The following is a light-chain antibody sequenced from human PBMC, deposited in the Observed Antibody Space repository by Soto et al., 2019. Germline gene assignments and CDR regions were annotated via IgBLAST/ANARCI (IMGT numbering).Light chain of an antibody. J-gene: IGLJ2*01. CDR2: EVS. V-gene: IGLV2-14*01. Sequence: QSVLTQPASVSGSPGQSITISCTGTSSDVGVYDYVSWYQQHPGKAPRLMIYEVSNRPSGVSSRFSGSKSGNTASLTISGLQAEDEADYYCSSYTSSSTVVFGGGTKVTVL. CDR1: SSDVGVYDY. CDR3: SSYTSSSTVV.